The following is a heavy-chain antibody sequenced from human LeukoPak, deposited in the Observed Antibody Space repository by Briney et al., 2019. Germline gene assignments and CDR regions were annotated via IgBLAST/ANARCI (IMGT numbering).Heavy chain of an antibody. CDR3: ASLGSGWERDAFDI. V-gene: IGHV1-2*02. Sequence: ASVKVSCKASGYTFTGYYMHWMRQAPGQGLEWMGWINPNSGDTNYAQKFQGRVTMTRDTSITTAYMELSRLRSDDTAVYYCASLGSGWERDAFDIWGQGTMVTVSS. CDR2: INPNSGDT. J-gene: IGHJ3*02. D-gene: IGHD6-19*01. CDR1: GYTFTGYY.